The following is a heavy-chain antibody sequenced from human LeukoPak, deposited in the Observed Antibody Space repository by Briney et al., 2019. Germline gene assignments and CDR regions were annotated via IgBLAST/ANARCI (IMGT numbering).Heavy chain of an antibody. CDR1: GGSFSGYY. CDR3: ARKEGVVTAHFQH. V-gene: IGHV4-34*01. D-gene: IGHD2-21*02. J-gene: IGHJ1*01. CDR2: INHSGST. Sequence: PSETLSLTCAVYGGSFSGYYWSWIRQPPGKGLEWIGEINHSGSTYYNPSLKSRVTISVDTSKNQFSLKLSSVTAADTAVYYCARKEGVVTAHFQHWGQGTLVTVSS.